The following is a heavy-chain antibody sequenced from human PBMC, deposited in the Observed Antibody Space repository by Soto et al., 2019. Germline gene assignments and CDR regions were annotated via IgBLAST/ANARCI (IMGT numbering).Heavy chain of an antibody. CDR3: ARGSGSYLDY. Sequence: QVQLVESGGGVVQPGRSLRLSCAASGFTFSSYAMHWVRQAPGKGLEWVAVISYDGSNKYYADSVKGRFTISRDNSKNTLYLQMNSLRAEDTAVYYCARGSGSYLDYWGQGTLFTVSS. CDR2: ISYDGSNK. J-gene: IGHJ4*02. CDR1: GFTFSSYA. D-gene: IGHD1-26*01. V-gene: IGHV3-30-3*01.